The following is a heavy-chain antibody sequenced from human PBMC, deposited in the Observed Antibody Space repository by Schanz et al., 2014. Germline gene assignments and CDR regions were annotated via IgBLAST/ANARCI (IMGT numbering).Heavy chain of an antibody. CDR2: ISSSSSYI. J-gene: IGHJ4*02. D-gene: IGHD1-1*01. Sequence: EVQLLESGGGLVQPGGSLRLSCSASGFSFSSYSMNWVRQAPGKGLEWVSSISSSSSYIYYADSVKGRFTVSRDSGQNSLYLQMNSLRAGDTAVYYCARGTDWNLHYWGQGALVTDSS. CDR1: GFSFSSYS. CDR3: ARGTDWNLHY. V-gene: IGHV3-21*01.